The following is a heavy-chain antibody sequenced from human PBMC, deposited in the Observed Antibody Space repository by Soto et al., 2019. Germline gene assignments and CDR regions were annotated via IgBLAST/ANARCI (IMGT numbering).Heavy chain of an antibody. J-gene: IGHJ4*02. CDR3: ARDLYGSGNYYTAE. V-gene: IGHV1-18*01. Sequence: ASVKGSCKASGYPFSSIGISWVRQAPGQGLEWMGWISPYNRNTYYAQRLQGRVNMTTDTSTSTAYMELRSLGSDDTAVYFCARDLYGSGNYYTAEWGQGTLVTVS. CDR1: GYPFSSIG. CDR2: ISPYNRNT. D-gene: IGHD3-10*01.